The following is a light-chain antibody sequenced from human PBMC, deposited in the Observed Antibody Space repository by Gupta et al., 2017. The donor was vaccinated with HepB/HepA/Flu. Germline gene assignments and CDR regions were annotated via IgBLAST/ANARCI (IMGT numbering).Light chain of an antibody. CDR1: QTINSN. J-gene: IGKJ5*01. Sequence: EIVMTQSPATLSVSPGERATLSCRASQTINSNLAWYQQKPGQAPRFLIYGASTRATGIPARFSGGGSGTEFTLTIISRQSEDFAIYYCQHENNCPMTFGQGTLLDIK. CDR3: QHENNCPMT. CDR2: GAS. V-gene: IGKV3-15*01.